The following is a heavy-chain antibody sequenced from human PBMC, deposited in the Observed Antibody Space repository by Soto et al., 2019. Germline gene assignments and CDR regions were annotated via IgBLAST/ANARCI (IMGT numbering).Heavy chain of an antibody. CDR1: GYTFTSYA. Sequence: QVQLVQSGAEVKKPGASVKVSCKASGYTFTSYAMHWVRQAPGQRLEWMGWINAGNGNTKYSQKFQGRVTITRDTSASTAYMELSSLRSEDTAVYYRARMVAKMGGMDVWGQGTTVTVSS. D-gene: IGHD2-15*01. V-gene: IGHV1-3*01. CDR2: INAGNGNT. J-gene: IGHJ6*02. CDR3: ARMVAKMGGMDV.